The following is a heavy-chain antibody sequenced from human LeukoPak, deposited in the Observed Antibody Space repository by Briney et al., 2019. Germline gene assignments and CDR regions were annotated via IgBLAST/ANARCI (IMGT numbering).Heavy chain of an antibody. CDR3: ARVGYIAAAGIQLSLWFDP. CDR1: GDSISSGSYY. J-gene: IGHJ5*02. Sequence: SETLSLTCTVSGDSISSGSYYWSWIRQPAGKGLEWIGRIYTSGSTNYNPSLKSRVTISVDTSKNQFSLKLSSVTAADTAVYYCARVGYIAAAGIQLSLWFDPWGQGTLVTVSS. V-gene: IGHV4-61*02. D-gene: IGHD6-13*01. CDR2: IYTSGST.